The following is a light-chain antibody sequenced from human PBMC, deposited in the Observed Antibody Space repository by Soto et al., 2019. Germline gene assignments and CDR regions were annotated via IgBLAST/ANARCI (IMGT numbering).Light chain of an antibody. CDR2: SNN. V-gene: IGLV1-44*01. CDR3: AAWDDSLNGWV. Sequence: QSVLTQPPSASGTPGQRVTISCSGSSSNIVSNTVNWYQQLPGTAPKLLIYSNNQWPSGVPDRFSGSKSGTSASLAISGLQSEDEADYYCAAWDDSLNGWVFGGGTKVTVL. CDR1: SSNIVSNT. J-gene: IGLJ3*02.